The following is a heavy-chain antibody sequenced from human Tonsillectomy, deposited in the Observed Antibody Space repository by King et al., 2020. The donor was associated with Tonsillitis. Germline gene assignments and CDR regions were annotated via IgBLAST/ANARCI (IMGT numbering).Heavy chain of an antibody. J-gene: IGHJ3*02. CDR1: GYTFTSHG. D-gene: IGHD2-2*01. Sequence: EQLVQSGAEVKKPGASVTVSCKASGYTFTSHGISWLRQAPGKGLEWMGWISAYNGDTNYAHRLQGTVTMTRDTSTSTAYMELRSLRSDDTAVYYCARDMHGSIPTFDAFNICGQGTMVTVSS. CDR3: ARDMHGSIPTFDAFNI. CDR2: ISAYNGDT. V-gene: IGHV1-18*04.